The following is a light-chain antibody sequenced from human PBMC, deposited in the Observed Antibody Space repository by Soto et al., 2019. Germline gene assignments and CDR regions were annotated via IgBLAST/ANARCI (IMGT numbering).Light chain of an antibody. Sequence: VLTQSPGTLSLSPGERVTLSCRASQSVSSRYLAWYQQRLGQAPRLLIYGTSIRATGIPDRFSGSGSGTDFTLTISRLEPEDFAVYYCQQYGNSPLYTVGQGTKVDSK. V-gene: IGKV3-20*01. CDR2: GTS. J-gene: IGKJ2*01. CDR1: QSVSSRY. CDR3: QQYGNSPLYT.